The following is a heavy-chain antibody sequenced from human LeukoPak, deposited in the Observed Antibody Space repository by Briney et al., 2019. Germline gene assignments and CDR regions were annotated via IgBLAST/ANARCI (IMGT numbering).Heavy chain of an antibody. CDR2: IYPGDSDT. D-gene: IGHD2-15*01. CDR3: ARSCSGGSCYNNWFDP. J-gene: IGHJ5*02. CDR1: GYSFTSYW. V-gene: IGHV5-51*01. Sequence: GESLKISCKGSGYSFTSYWIGWVRQMPGKGLEWMGFIYPGDSDTRYSPSFQGQVTISADKSISTAYLQWSSLKASDTAMYYCARSCSGGSCYNNWFDPWGQGTLVTVSS.